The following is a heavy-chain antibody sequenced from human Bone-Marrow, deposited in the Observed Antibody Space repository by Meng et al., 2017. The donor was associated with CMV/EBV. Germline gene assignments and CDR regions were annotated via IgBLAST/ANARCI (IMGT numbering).Heavy chain of an antibody. CDR2: INHSGST. CDR1: GGSFSGYY. Sequence: SETLSLTCAVYGGSFSGYYWSWIRQPPGKGLEWIGEINHSGSTNYNPSLKSRVTISVDTSKNQFSLKLSSVTAADTAVYYCARGPVCIAAAAFTFYYYYYGMDVWGQGNAVNFSS. D-gene: IGHD6-13*01. V-gene: IGHV4-34*01. J-gene: IGHJ6*02. CDR3: ARGPVCIAAAAFTFYYYYYGMDV.